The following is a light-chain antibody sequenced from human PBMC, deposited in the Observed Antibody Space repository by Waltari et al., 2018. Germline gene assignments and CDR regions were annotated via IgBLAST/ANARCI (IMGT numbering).Light chain of an antibody. Sequence: QSALTQPASVSVSPGQSITIPCTGTSTNVWGFTLFSWYQQHPSTAPQRIIYDLNKRPSGISHPFSGSKSGNTASLTISGLQADDESDYYCCSYAGDSTLIFGGGTKLTVL. CDR1: STNVWGFTL. CDR2: DLN. CDR3: CSYAGDSTLI. V-gene: IGLV2-23*02. J-gene: IGLJ2*01.